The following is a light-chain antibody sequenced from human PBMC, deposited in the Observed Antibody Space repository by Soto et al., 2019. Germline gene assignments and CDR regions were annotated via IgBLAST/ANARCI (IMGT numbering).Light chain of an antibody. V-gene: IGKV1-39*01. Sequence: DIHMTQSPSSLSAALGDRVTITWRASQSISISLNWYQLKPGKAPNLLMYGASYLKSGVPTRFSGSGSGTDFTLTISSLQPEDFATYYCQQTYTTPEITFGQGTRLEIK. J-gene: IGKJ5*01. CDR2: GAS. CDR1: QSISIS. CDR3: QQTYTTPEIT.